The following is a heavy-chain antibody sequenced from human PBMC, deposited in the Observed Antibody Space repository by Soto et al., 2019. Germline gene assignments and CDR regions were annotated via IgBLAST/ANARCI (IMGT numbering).Heavy chain of an antibody. V-gene: IGHV4-59*01. CDR3: ARGTKYYYQGMDV. CDR2: IYDSGST. CDR1: GDSINKYH. Sequence: PSETLSLTCTVSGDSINKYHWTWIRQPPGKGLEWIGYIYDSGSTSYNPSLKSRLTISVDTSKNQFSLKLKSVTAADTAVYYCARGTKYYYQGMDVWGQGTTVTVSS. J-gene: IGHJ6*02.